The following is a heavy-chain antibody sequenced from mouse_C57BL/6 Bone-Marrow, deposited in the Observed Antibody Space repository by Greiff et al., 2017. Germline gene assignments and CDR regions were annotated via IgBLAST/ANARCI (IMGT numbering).Heavy chain of an antibody. D-gene: IGHD1-1*01. V-gene: IGHV5-6-5*01. Sequence: EVQGVESGGGLVKPGGSLKLSCAASGFTFSSYAMSWVRQTPEKRLEWVASISSGGSTYYPDSVKGRFTISRDNARNILYLQMSSLRSEDTAMYYCANLLSDYWGQGTTLTVSA. J-gene: IGHJ2*01. CDR2: ISSGGST. CDR3: ANLLSDY. CDR1: GFTFSSYA.